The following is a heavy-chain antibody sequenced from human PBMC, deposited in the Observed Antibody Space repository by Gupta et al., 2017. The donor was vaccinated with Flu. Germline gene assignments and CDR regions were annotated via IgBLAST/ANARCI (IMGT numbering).Heavy chain of an antibody. CDR2: VQYSGST. D-gene: IGHD1-26*01. J-gene: IGHJ4*02. CDR3: ARLRSRVGVNQPTFDR. Sequence: QPPGKGLEWIGYVQYSGSTDYNPSLNSRVTISVDTSKNHFSLKLTSVTAADTAVYYCARLRSRVGVNQPTFDRWGQGTLVTVSS. V-gene: IGHV4-59*08.